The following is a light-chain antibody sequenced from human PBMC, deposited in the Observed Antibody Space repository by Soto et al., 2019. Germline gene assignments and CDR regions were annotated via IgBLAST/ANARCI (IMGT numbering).Light chain of an antibody. V-gene: IGLV2-14*01. CDR3: GSYSSTDTTFV. CDR1: STDVGGYNY. J-gene: IGLJ1*01. CDR2: EVT. Sequence: QSVLAQPSSVSGSPGQSITTSCTGTSTDVGGYNYVSWYQHHSGKAPKLLIYEVTNRPSGISDRFSGSKSVNTASLTISGLQDEDESDYYCGSYSSTDTTFVFGTETKVTVL.